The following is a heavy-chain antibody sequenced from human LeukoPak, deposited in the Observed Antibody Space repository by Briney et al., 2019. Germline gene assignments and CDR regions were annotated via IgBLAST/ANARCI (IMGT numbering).Heavy chain of an antibody. CDR3: AKRYSDGGFDP. CDR1: GFTFSGYA. CDR2: ISYDGSNK. J-gene: IGHJ5*02. V-gene: IGHV3-30*04. D-gene: IGHD3-10*01. Sequence: GGSLRLSCAASGFTFSGYAMHWVRQAPGKGLEWVAVISYDGSNKYYADSVKGRFTVSRDNSKNTVFLQMNDLTIEDTAIYYCAKRYSDGGFDPWGQGTLVTVSS.